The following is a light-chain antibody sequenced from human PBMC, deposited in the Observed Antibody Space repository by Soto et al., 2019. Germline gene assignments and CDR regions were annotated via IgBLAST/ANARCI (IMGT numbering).Light chain of an antibody. J-gene: IGKJ4*01. CDR3: QQCRNWPPT. V-gene: IGKV3-15*01. CDR1: QNVYNN. CDR2: DAS. Sequence: EIVMTQSPATLSVSPGEGATLSCKASQNVYNNLAWYQQKSGQPPRLLIYDASTRATGISARFSGSGYGTAFTLTISILQSEDVAVYYCQQCRNWPPTFGEGTKVEIK.